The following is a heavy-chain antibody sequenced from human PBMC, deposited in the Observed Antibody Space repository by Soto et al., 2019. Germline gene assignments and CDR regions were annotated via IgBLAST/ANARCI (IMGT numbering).Heavy chain of an antibody. CDR1: GGSTSGYH. CDR3: ARRPDGFDI. V-gene: IGHV4-34*01. J-gene: IGHJ3*02. Sequence: QVQLHQWGAGLLKPSETLSLTCAVSGGSTSGYHWSWIRQPPGKGLEWIGQINHSGHTDYNSSLTSRVTISLDTSQNHFSLRLTSVTAADTSVYYCARRPDGFDIWGQGTVVTVSS. D-gene: IGHD6-6*01. CDR2: INHSGHT.